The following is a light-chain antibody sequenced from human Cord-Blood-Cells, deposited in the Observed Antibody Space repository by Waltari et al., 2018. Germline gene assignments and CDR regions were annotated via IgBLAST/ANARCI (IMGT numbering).Light chain of an antibody. V-gene: IGKV1-33*01. CDR2: DAS. CDR1: QDISNY. Sequence: DIQMTQSPSSLSASVGDRVTITCQASQDISNYLNWYQQKPGKAPKLLIYDASNLEKGVPSRFSGSGSGTDFTFTISSLQPEDIATYYCQQYDNLPGFGPGTKVDIK. CDR3: QQYDNLPG. J-gene: IGKJ3*01.